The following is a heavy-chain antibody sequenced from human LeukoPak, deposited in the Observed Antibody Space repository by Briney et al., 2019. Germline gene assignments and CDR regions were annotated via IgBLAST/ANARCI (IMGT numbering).Heavy chain of an antibody. CDR3: ATGWFGELFPPSLFDY. CDR2: ISAYNGNT. Sequence: ASVKVSCKASGYTFTSYGISWVRQAPGQGLEWMGWISAYNGNTNYAQKLQGRVTMTTDTSTSTAYMELRSLRSEDTAVYYCATGWFGELFPPSLFDYWGQGTLVTVSS. CDR1: GYTFTSYG. V-gene: IGHV1-18*01. J-gene: IGHJ4*02. D-gene: IGHD3-10*01.